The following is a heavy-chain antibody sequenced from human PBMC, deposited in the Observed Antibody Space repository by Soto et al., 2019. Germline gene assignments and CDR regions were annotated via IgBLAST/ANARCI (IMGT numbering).Heavy chain of an antibody. CDR1: GASISSSSYY. Sequence: PSDTLSLTCTVSGASISSSSYYWGWIRQPPGKGLEWIGSIYYSGSTYYNPSLKSRVTISVDTSKNQFSLKLSSVTAADTALYYCARLNAGTTYYYYGMDVWGQGTTVS. CDR3: ARLNAGTTYYYYGMDV. J-gene: IGHJ6*02. V-gene: IGHV4-39*01. CDR2: IYYSGST. D-gene: IGHD1-7*01.